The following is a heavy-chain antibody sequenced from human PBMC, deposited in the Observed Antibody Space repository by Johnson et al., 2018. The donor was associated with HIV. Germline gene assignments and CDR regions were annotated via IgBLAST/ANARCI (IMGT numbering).Heavy chain of an antibody. CDR1: GFTFSSYG. Sequence: QVQLVESGGGVVQPGRSLRLSCAASGFTFSSYGMHWVRQAPGKGLAWVAVIWYDGSNKYYADSVKGRFPISRDSSKNTLYLQMNSLRAEDTAVYYCAKDFWPVGARGAFDIWGQGTMVTVSS. CDR3: AKDFWPVGARGAFDI. D-gene: IGHD1-26*01. V-gene: IGHV3-33*06. J-gene: IGHJ3*02. CDR2: IWYDGSNK.